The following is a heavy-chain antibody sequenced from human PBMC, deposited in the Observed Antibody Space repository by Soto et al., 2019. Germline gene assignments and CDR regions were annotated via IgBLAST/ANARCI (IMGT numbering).Heavy chain of an antibody. J-gene: IGHJ6*02. Sequence: PSETLSLTCSVSGVSITSYYWSWIRQSAGGGLEWMGRINTDGLSTYSPSFKSRLTMSLDTSKNQVSLRLISVTAADTAVHFCARVPVAVAATEDYYGLDVWGQGTTVTVSS. CDR3: ARVPVAVAATEDYYGLDV. D-gene: IGHD2-15*01. CDR2: INTDGLS. V-gene: IGHV4-4*07. CDR1: GVSITSYY.